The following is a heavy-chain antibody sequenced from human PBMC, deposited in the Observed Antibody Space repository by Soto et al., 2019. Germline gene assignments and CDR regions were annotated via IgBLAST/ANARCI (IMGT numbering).Heavy chain of an antibody. Sequence: SETLSLTCTVSGGSISSGDYYWSWIRQPPGKGLEWIGYIYYSGSTYYNPSLKSRVTISVDTSKNQFSLKLSSVTAAGTAVYYCAREKYDSSGRNWFDPWGQGTLVTVSS. CDR3: AREKYDSSGRNWFDP. D-gene: IGHD3-22*01. CDR1: GGSISSGDYY. V-gene: IGHV4-30-4*01. CDR2: IYYSGST. J-gene: IGHJ5*02.